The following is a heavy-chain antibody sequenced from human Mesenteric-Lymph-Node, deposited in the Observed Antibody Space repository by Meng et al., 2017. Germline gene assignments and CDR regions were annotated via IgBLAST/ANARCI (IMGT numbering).Heavy chain of an antibody. CDR2: IWYDGSNK. D-gene: IGHD3-22*01. V-gene: IGHV3-30*07. CDR1: GFTFSSYA. J-gene: IGHJ4*02. Sequence: GESLKISCATSGFTFSSYAMHWVRQAPGKGLEWVAVIWYDGSNKYYADSVKGRFTISRDNSKNTLYLQMNSLRAEDTAVYYCAKVSDSSGFYPNDDWGQGTLVTVSS. CDR3: AKVSDSSGFYPNDD.